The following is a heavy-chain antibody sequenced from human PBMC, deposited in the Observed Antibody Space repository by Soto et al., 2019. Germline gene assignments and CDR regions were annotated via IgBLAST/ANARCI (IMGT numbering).Heavy chain of an antibody. CDR2: IYDSGST. CDR3: ARMVAVAVYYFDY. J-gene: IGHJ4*02. CDR1: GGSISNYY. D-gene: IGHD6-19*01. V-gene: IGHV4-59*01. Sequence: QVQLQESGPGLVKPSETLSLTCTVSGGSISNYYWSWIRQPPGRGLEWIGYIYDSGSTNYNPSLKSRVTISVDTSKSQFSLKLSSVTAADTAVYYCARMVAVAVYYFDYWGQGILVTVSS.